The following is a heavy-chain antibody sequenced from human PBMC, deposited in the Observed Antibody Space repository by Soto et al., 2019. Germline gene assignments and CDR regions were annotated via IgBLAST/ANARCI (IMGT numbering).Heavy chain of an antibody. Sequence: GGSLRLSCAASGFTFSIYAMNWVRQALGKGPEWVSHIAGTGATYYADSVKGRFTISRDISKNTLFLQMNSLRAEDTAVYYCAKSLNTATSFDYWGQGTLVTVSS. CDR1: GFTFSIYA. CDR2: IAGTGAT. CDR3: AKSLNTATSFDY. V-gene: IGHV3-23*01. J-gene: IGHJ4*02.